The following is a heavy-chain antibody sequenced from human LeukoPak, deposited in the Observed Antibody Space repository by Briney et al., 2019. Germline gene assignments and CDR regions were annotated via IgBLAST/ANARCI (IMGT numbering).Heavy chain of an antibody. CDR3: ARDQEGFDY. J-gene: IGHJ4*02. Sequence: ASVKVSCKASGYTFTNNYLHWVRQAPGQGLEWMGMIYPRDGSTSYAQNFQGRVTVTRDTSTTTVHMELRGLRSEDTAIYYCARDQEGFDYWGQGTVVTVSS. CDR2: IYPRDGST. V-gene: IGHV1-46*01. CDR1: GYTFTNNY.